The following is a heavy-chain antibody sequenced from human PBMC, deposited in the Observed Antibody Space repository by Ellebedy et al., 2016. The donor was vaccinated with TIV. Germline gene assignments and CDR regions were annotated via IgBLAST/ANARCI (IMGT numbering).Heavy chain of an antibody. J-gene: IGHJ4*02. CDR2: IXXXCTYI. V-gene: IGHV3-21*01. CDR3: ARPAASYSSSWYDFDC. CDR1: GFTFSSFT. D-gene: IGHD6-13*01. Sequence: PGGSLRLSCAVSGFTFSSFTMNWVRPAPGKGLEWVSSIXXXCTYIHYADSVKGRFTISRDNAKNSLYLQMNRLRVEDTAIYYCARPAASYSSSWYDFDCWGQGTLVTVSS.